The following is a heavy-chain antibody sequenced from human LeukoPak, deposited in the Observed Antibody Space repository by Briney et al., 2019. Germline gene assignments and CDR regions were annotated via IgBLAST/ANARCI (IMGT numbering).Heavy chain of an antibody. V-gene: IGHV3-30*18. CDR3: AKGPLRGTAAAIDY. D-gene: IGHD2-2*01. J-gene: IGHJ4*02. Sequence: GGSLRLSCAASGFTFNNYGMHWVRQAPGKGLEWVAVISYDGRNKHCPGSVKGRFTISRDISTDTLWLQMDSLRTEDTAVYYCAKGPLRGTAAAIDYWGQGTLVTVSS. CDR2: ISYDGRNK. CDR1: GFTFNNYG.